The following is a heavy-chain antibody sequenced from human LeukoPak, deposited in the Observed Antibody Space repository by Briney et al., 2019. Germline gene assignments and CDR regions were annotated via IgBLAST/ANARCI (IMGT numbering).Heavy chain of an antibody. J-gene: IGHJ4*02. CDR2: ISGSGDKT. V-gene: IGHV3-23*01. Sequence: GGSLRLSCAASGFTFSNYAMSRVRQAPGKGLEWVSAISGSGDKTFYAASVEGRFTVSRDNSKNTLYLQMNSLRADDTAVYYCAKALPDGGSLDYWGQGTLVTVSS. D-gene: IGHD2-15*01. CDR3: AKALPDGGSLDY. CDR1: GFTFSNYA.